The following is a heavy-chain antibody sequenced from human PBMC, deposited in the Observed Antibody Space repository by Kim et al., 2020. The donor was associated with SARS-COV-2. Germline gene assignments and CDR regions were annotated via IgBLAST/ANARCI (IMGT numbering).Heavy chain of an antibody. J-gene: IGHJ3*02. CDR3: ARDRQWLVRDAFDI. D-gene: IGHD6-19*01. V-gene: IGHV7-4-1*02. CDR1: GYTFTSYA. CDR2: INTNTGNP. Sequence: ASVKVSCKASGYTFTSYAMNWVRQAPGQGLEWMGWINTNTGNPTYAQGFTGRFVFSLDTSVSTAYLQISSLKAEDTAVYYCARDRQWLVRDAFDIWGQGTMVTVSS.